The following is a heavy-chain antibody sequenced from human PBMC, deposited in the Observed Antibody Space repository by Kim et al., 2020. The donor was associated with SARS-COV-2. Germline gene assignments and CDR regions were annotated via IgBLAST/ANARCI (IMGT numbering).Heavy chain of an antibody. CDR2: ISGGSGAT. J-gene: IGHJ6*02. CDR3: AKHSPYCGGGSCYSYFYYGMDV. Sequence: GGSLRLSCAASGFSFSSYAMSWVRQAPGKGLEWVSSISGGSGATNYADSVKGRLTISRDTSRNTLYLQMNSLRAEDTAIYYCAKHSPYCGGGSCYSYFYYGMDVWGQGTTVTVSS. D-gene: IGHD2-15*01. V-gene: IGHV3-23*01. CDR1: GFSFSSYA.